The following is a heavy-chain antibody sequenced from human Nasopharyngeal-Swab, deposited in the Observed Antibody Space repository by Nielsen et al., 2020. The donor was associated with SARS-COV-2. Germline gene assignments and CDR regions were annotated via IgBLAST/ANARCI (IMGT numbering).Heavy chain of an antibody. D-gene: IGHD3-10*01. CDR3: ARNWPGSYYSWNDNWFDP. J-gene: IGHJ5*02. V-gene: IGHV4-34*01. CDR1: GGSISSYY. CDR2: INHSGST. Sequence: SETLSLTCTVSGGSISSYYWSWIRQPPGKGLEWIGEINHSGSTNYNPSLKSRVTISVDTSKNQFSLKLSSLTAADTAVYYCARNWPGSYYSWNDNWFDPWGQGTLVTVSS.